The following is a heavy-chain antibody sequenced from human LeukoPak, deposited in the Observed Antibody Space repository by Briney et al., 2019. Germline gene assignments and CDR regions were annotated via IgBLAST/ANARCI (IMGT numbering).Heavy chain of an antibody. J-gene: IGHJ6*03. D-gene: IGHD2-2*01. CDR1: GYTFTGYY. Sequence: GASVKVSCKASGYTFTGYYMHWVRQAPAQGLEWMGWINPNSGGTNYAQKFQGRVTMTRDTSISTAYMELSRLRSDDTAVYYCARRGYCSSTSCYGINMDVWGKGTTVTVSS. CDR3: ARRGYCSSTSCYGINMDV. CDR2: INPNSGGT. V-gene: IGHV1-2*02.